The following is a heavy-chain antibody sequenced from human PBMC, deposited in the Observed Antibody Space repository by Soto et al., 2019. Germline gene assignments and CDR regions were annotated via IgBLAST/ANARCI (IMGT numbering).Heavy chain of an antibody. Sequence: VLLVESGGGVVQPGGSLTLSCVGSGFTFNSHGMHWVRQAPGKGLEWVAVISYDGSNKYYEESVKGRFTISRDNXXXXXXXXXXXXXAEDTALYYCAQDRTAILAEVSWLESWGQGTLVTVSA. D-gene: IGHD3-10*01. CDR2: ISYDGSNK. J-gene: IGHJ5*02. CDR1: GFTFNSHG. V-gene: IGHV3-30*03. CDR3: AQDRTAILAEVSWLES.